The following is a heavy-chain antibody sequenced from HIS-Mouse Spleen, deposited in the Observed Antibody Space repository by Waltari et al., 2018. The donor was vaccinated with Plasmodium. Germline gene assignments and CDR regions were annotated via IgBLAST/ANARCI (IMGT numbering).Heavy chain of an antibody. CDR1: GFTFSSYW. J-gene: IGHJ2*01. V-gene: IGHV3-7*01. CDR2: IKQDGSEK. Sequence: EVQLVESGGGLVQPGGSLRLSCAASGFTFSSYWMSWVRQAPGKGREWVANIKQDGSEKYYVDYVKGRFTISGDTAKNSLYLQMNSLRAEDTAVYYCASSWYWYFDLWGRGTLVTVSS. D-gene: IGHD6-13*01. CDR3: ASSWYWYFDL.